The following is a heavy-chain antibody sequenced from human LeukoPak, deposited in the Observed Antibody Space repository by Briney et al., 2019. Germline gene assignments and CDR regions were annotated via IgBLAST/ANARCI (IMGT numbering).Heavy chain of an antibody. CDR3: ARPADLNRQVDY. Sequence: SETLSLTCTVSGGSISSYYWSWIRQPPGKGLEWIGYIYYSGSTNYNPSLKSRVTISVDTSKNQFSLKLSSVTAADTAMYYCARPADLNRQVDYWGQGTLVTVSS. CDR1: GGSISSYY. J-gene: IGHJ4*02. D-gene: IGHD1-14*01. CDR2: IYYSGST. V-gene: IGHV4-59*01.